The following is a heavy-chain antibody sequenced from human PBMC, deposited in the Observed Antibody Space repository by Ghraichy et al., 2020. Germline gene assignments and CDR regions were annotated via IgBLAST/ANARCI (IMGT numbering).Heavy chain of an antibody. CDR2: INNDGSSA. Sequence: GGSLRLSCAASGFTFSSYWMHWVRQAPGKGLVWVSRINNDGSSATYADSVEGRFTISRDNAKNTVYLQMNSLRAGDTAVYYCARGLVGPDYWGQGTLVTVSS. CDR1: GFTFSSYW. J-gene: IGHJ4*02. CDR3: ARGLVGPDY. V-gene: IGHV3-74*01. D-gene: IGHD1-26*01.